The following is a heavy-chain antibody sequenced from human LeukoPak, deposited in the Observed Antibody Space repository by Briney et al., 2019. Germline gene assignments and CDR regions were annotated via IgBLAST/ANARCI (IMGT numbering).Heavy chain of an antibody. CDR3: ARVRSPGIAAAGKTRFDY. J-gene: IGHJ4*02. CDR2: INPSGGST. CDR1: GYTFTSYY. Sequence: GASVKVSCKASGYTFTSYYMHWVRQAPGQGLEWMGIINPSGGSTSYAQKFQGRVTTTRDTSTSTVYMELSSLRSEDTAVYYCARVRSPGIAAAGKTRFDYWGQGTLVTVSS. V-gene: IGHV1-46*01. D-gene: IGHD6-13*01.